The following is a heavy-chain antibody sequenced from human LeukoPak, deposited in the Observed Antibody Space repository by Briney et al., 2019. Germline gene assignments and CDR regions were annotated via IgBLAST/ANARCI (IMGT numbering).Heavy chain of an antibody. D-gene: IGHD5-12*01. J-gene: IGHJ4*02. CDR2: TYLGDSDT. V-gene: IGHV5-51*01. CDR1: GSRFTNYW. Sequence: GESLKISCKASGSRFTNYWIGWVRQMHGKGLEWMGITYLGDSDTKYNPSFQGQVTISDDKSSNTDSLQWSSLRASDTAMYYCARQGTIVAGTLGTTFYYWGQGTLLTVSS. CDR3: ARQGTIVAGTLGTTFYY.